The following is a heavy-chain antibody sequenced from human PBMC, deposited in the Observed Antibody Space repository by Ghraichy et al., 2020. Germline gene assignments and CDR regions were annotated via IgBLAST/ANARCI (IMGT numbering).Heavy chain of an antibody. CDR2: INPNGGST. J-gene: IGHJ4*02. Sequence: ASVKVSCKASGYIFRNYYMHWVRQAPGQGLEWMGVINPNGGSTSHAQKFKGRVNMTRDTSTSTVQMELNSLTSEDTAVYFCARDSGGRPTDFWGQGTLVTVSS. CDR3: ARDSGGRPTDF. V-gene: IGHV1-46*01. D-gene: IGHD1-1*01. CDR1: GYIFRNYY.